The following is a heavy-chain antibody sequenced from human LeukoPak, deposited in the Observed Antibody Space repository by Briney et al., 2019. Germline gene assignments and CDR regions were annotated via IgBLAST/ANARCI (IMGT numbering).Heavy chain of an antibody. D-gene: IGHD2-2*01. CDR3: AIVVVSGAPRS. CDR2: ISYDGSNK. CDR1: GFTFSSYA. V-gene: IGHV3-30-3*01. J-gene: IGHJ4*02. Sequence: PGGSLRLSCAASGFTFSSYAMHWVRQAPGKGLEWVAVISYDGSNKYYADSVKGRFTISGDNSKNTLYLQMNSLRAEDTAVYYCAIVVVSGAPRSWGQGTLVTVPS.